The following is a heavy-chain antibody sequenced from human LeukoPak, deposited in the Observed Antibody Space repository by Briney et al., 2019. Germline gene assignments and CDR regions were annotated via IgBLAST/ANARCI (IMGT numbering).Heavy chain of an antibody. CDR2: IYYSGST. V-gene: IGHV4-39*07. D-gene: IGHD3-22*01. Sequence: PSETLSLTCTVSGGSISSSNYYWGWIRQPPGKGLEWIGNIYYSGSTYYNPSLKSRVTISVDTSKNQFSLKLSSVTAADTAVYYCARIDSSGYYSNPAGWFDPWGQGTLVTVSS. J-gene: IGHJ5*02. CDR1: GGSISSSNYY. CDR3: ARIDSSGYYSNPAGWFDP.